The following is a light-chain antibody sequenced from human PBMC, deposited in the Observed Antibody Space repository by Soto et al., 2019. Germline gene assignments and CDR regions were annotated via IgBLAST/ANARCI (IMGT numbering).Light chain of an antibody. J-gene: IGKJ2*01. CDR2: DAS. CDR1: QSVNTW. V-gene: IGKV1-5*01. CDR3: QQYGSSLYT. Sequence: DIQMTQSPSTLSASVRDRVTITCRASQSVNTWLAWYQHIPGKAPKLLIYDASTLQRGVPSRFSGSGSGTEFTLTISSLQPEDFAVYYCQQYGSSLYTFGQGTKLEIK.